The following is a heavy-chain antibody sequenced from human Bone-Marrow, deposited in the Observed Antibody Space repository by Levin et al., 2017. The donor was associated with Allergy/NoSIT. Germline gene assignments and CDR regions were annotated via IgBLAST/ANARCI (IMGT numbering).Heavy chain of an antibody. V-gene: IGHV4-59*01. J-gene: IGHJ4*02. CDR1: GGSLSNSY. CDR2: IYFSATT. CDR3: SITDEYGRSDF. Sequence: SETLSLTCTVSGGSLSNSYWTWIRQTPDKRLEWIGYIYFSATTNYNPSLKSRVTISADTSKNQFSLRLTSVTAADTAVYYCSITDEYGRSDFWGQGTLVIVSS. D-gene: IGHD2/OR15-2a*01.